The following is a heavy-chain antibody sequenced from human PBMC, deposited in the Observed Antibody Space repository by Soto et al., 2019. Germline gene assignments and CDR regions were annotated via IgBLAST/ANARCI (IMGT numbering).Heavy chain of an antibody. CDR2: IIPRFGTA. CDR3: ARNHGSIVPDATGGYFYYGLDV. V-gene: IGHV1-69*01. D-gene: IGHD2-2*01. CDR1: GGTFSSYA. J-gene: IGHJ6*04. Sequence: QVQLVQSGAEVKKPGSSVKVSCKASGGTFSSYALSWVRQAPGQGLEWMGGIIPRFGTANYAQKLQGRVTITAAESPSTDYMELSSLRSEDTAVYYCARNHGSIVPDATGGYFYYGLDVWGKGTTVIVSS.